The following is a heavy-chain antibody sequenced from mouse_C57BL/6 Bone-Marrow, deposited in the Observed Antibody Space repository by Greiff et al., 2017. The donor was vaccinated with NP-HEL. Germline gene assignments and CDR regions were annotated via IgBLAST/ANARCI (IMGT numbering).Heavy chain of an antibody. J-gene: IGHJ2*01. CDR2: ISSGSSTI. D-gene: IGHD4-1*01. CDR1: GFTFSDYG. V-gene: IGHV5-17*01. Sequence: EVMLVESGGGLVKPGGSLKLSCAASGFTFSDYGMHWVRQAPEKGLEWVAYISSGSSTIYYADTVKGRFTISRDNAKNTLFLQMTSLRSEDTAMYYCASFYWEDFDYWGQGTTLTVSS. CDR3: ASFYWEDFDY.